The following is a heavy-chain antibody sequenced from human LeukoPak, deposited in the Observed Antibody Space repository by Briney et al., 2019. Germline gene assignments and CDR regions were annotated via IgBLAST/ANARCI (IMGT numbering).Heavy chain of an antibody. Sequence: SEILSLTCTVSGGSISSYYWSWIRQAPGKGLEWIGNIYYSGSTKYNPSLKSRVTISVDTSKNQFSLKLSSVTAADTAVYYCARSGSGWYSLDYWGQGTLVTVSS. CDR2: IYYSGST. J-gene: IGHJ4*02. V-gene: IGHV4-59*08. CDR3: ARSGSGWYSLDY. D-gene: IGHD6-19*01. CDR1: GGSISSYY.